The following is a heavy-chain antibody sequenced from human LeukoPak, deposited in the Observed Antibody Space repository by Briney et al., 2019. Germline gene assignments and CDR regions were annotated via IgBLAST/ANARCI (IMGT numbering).Heavy chain of an antibody. CDR1: GGTFSSYA. CDR2: IIPILGIA. Sequence: SVKVSCKASGGTFSSYAISWVRQAPGQGLEWMGRIIPILGIANYAQKFQGRVTMTRDTSTSTVYMELSSLRSEDTAVYYCARAGYMDVWGKGTTVTVSS. J-gene: IGHJ6*03. CDR3: ARAGYMDV. V-gene: IGHV1-69*04.